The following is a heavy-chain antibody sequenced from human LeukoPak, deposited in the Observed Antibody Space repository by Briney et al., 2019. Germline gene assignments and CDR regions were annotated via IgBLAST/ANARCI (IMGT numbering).Heavy chain of an antibody. CDR2: ISYDGSNK. V-gene: IGHV3-30-3*02. J-gene: IGHJ4*02. Sequence: GGSLRLSCAASGFTFSSYAMHWVRQAPGKGLEWVAVISYDGSNKYYADSVKGRFTISRDNSENTLFLQMNSLRAEDTAMYYCANEIRPNDYWGQGTLVTVSS. CDR1: GFTFSSYA. CDR3: ANEIRPNDY. D-gene: IGHD6-6*01.